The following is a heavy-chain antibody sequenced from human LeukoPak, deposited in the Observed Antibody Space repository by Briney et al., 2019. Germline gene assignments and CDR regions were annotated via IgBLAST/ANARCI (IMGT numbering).Heavy chain of an antibody. CDR1: GGTFGSYA. CDR2: IIPIFGTA. D-gene: IGHD2-2*01. CDR3: ASLHCSSTSCYLNWFDP. J-gene: IGHJ5*02. Sequence: ASVKVSCKASGGTFGSYAISWVRQAPGQGLEWMGGIIPIFGTANYAQKFQGRVTITTDASTGTAYMELSSLRSEDTAVYYCASLHCSSTSCYLNWFDPWGQGALVTISS. V-gene: IGHV1-69*05.